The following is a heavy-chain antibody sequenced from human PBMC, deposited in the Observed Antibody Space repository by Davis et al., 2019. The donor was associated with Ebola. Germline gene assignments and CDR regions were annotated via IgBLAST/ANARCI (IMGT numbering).Heavy chain of an antibody. Sequence: MPSETLSLTCAVYGGSFSGYYWSWIRQPPGKGLEWIGEINHSGSTNYNPSLKSRVTISVDTSKNQFSLKLSSVTAADTAVYYCARHIFRGVVAARFDYWGQGTLVTVSS. CDR2: INHSGST. CDR1: GGSFSGYY. CDR3: ARHIFRGVVAARFDY. V-gene: IGHV4-34*01. J-gene: IGHJ4*02. D-gene: IGHD2-15*01.